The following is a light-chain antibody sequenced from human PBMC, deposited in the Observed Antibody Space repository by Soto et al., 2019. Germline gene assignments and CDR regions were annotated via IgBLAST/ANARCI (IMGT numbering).Light chain of an antibody. CDR2: DTS. J-gene: IGKJ1*01. CDR3: QQCDSSRWP. V-gene: IGKV1-39*01. Sequence: DIQMTQSPSSLSASVRDRVTITCRASQNIRRYLNWYQQKTGKAPQLLIYDTSSLQTGVPSRFSASGSGTDFSLVISDLQPEDSAPYYCQQCDSSRWPSGRANQGEI. CDR1: QNIRRY.